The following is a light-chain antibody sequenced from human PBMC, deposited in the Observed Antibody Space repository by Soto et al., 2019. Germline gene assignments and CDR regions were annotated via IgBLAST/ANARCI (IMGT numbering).Light chain of an antibody. CDR3: CSYAGSLYG. Sequence: QSALTQPRSVSGSPGQSVTISCTGTSSDVGAYIYVSWYQQHPGKAPKVMIYDVTKRTSGVPDRFSGSKSGNTASLTISGLQAEDEADYYCCSYAGSLYGFGTGTKVTVL. J-gene: IGLJ1*01. V-gene: IGLV2-11*01. CDR1: SSDVGAYIY. CDR2: DVT.